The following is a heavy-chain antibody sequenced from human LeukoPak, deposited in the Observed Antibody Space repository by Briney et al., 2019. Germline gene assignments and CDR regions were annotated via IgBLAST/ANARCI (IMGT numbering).Heavy chain of an antibody. D-gene: IGHD2-15*01. CDR3: ASLVGRNAFDI. J-gene: IGHJ3*02. CDR2: ISAYNGNA. CDR1: GYTFTSYG. Sequence: ASVKVSCKASGYTFTSYGINWVRQAPGQGLEWMGWISAYNGNAKYAQNLQGRVTMTTDTSTSTAYMELRRLSSGDTAVYFCASLVGRNAFDIWGQGTMVTVST. V-gene: IGHV1-18*01.